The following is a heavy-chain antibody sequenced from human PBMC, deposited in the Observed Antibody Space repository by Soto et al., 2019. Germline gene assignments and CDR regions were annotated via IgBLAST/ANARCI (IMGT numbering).Heavy chain of an antibody. Sequence: PSETLSLTCTVSGGSISSSSYYWGWIRQPPGKGLEWIGSIYYSGSTYYNPSLKSRVTISVDTSKNQFSLKLSSVTAADTAVYYCARHKVTIFGVVITSYYSFDYWGQGTLVTVSS. J-gene: IGHJ4*02. V-gene: IGHV4-39*01. CDR3: ARHKVTIFGVVITSYYSFDY. CDR1: GGSISSSSYY. CDR2: IYYSGST. D-gene: IGHD3-3*01.